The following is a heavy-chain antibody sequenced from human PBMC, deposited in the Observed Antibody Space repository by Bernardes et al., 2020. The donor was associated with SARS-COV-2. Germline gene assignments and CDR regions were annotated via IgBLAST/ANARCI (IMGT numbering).Heavy chain of an antibody. CDR2: ISGNSGSI. D-gene: IGHD6-13*01. Sequence: GGSLRLSCAASGFTFGDYAMHWVRQAPGKGLEGVSGISGNSGSIGYADSVKGRFTISRDNAKNSLYLQMNSLRAEDTALYYCAKDNAIAAWGDWFDPWGQGTLVTVSS. CDR1: GFTFGDYA. CDR3: AKDNAIAAWGDWFDP. V-gene: IGHV3-9*01. J-gene: IGHJ5*02.